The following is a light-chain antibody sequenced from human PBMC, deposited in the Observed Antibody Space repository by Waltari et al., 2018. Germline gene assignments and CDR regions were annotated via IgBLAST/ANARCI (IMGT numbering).Light chain of an antibody. CDR3: HQYNDGPPFN. CDR2: DTS. J-gene: IGKJ2*01. CDR1: QSVRSY. V-gene: IGKV3-11*01. Sequence: EIVLTQSPATLSLSPGERATLSCRASQSVRSYLAWYQQKPGQAPRLLIYDTSNRASGIPARFSGSGSGTDFSLSISSLQSEDCAVYYCHQYNDGPPFNFGQGTKLEIK.